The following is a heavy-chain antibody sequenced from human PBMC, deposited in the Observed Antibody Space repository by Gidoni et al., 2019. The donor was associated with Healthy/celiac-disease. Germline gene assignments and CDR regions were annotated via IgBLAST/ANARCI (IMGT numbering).Heavy chain of an antibody. D-gene: IGHD1-26*01. CDR1: GGSISSSSYY. CDR3: ARVRSERSPLEWFDP. J-gene: IGHJ5*02. CDR2: IYYSGST. V-gene: IGHV4-39*01. Sequence: QLQLQESGPGLVKPSETLSLTCTVSGGSISSSSYYWGWIRQPPGKGLEWIGSIYYSGSTYYNPSLKSRVTISVDTSKNQFSLKLSSVTAADTAVYYCARVRSERSPLEWFDPWGQGTLVTVSS.